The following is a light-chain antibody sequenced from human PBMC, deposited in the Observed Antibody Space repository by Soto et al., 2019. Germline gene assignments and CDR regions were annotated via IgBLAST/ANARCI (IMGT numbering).Light chain of an antibody. Sequence: EIALTHSTPTLPSFPCDRVPLSCTASQYINTRLAWYQHRPGQAPRLLIYQTSIRAAGIPARFSASGSGTDFTLTISDVQPEDFALYYCHQRSNWPPDTFGQGTRLEIK. CDR3: HQRSNWPPDT. CDR2: QTS. V-gene: IGKV3-11*01. CDR1: QYINTR. J-gene: IGKJ5*01.